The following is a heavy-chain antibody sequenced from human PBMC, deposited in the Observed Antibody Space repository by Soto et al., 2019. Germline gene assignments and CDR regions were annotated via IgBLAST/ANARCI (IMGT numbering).Heavy chain of an antibody. CDR1: GFTFSSYW. J-gene: IGHJ4*02. V-gene: IGHV3-74*01. CDR3: AGDSVAAAGDFDY. Sequence: PGGSLRLSCAASGFTFSSYWMHWVRQAPGKGLVWVSRINSDGGGTRYADSVKGRFTISRDNAKSTLYLQMNSLRAEDTAVYYCAGDSVAAAGDFDYWGQGTLVTVSS. D-gene: IGHD6-13*01. CDR2: INSDGGGT.